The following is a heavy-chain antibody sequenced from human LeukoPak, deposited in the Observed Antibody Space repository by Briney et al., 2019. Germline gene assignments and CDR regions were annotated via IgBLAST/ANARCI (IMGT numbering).Heavy chain of an antibody. D-gene: IGHD1-26*01. CDR2: ISGSGGGT. CDR1: GFTFSSYA. J-gene: IGHJ4*02. CDR3: AKDLGRYRNNYFDY. Sequence: GGSLRLSCAPSGFTFSSYAMSWVRQAPGKGLEWVSAISGSGGGTYYADSVKGRFTISRDDSKNTLYLQMNSLRAEDTAVYYCAKDLGRYRNNYFDYWGQGTLVTVSS. V-gene: IGHV3-23*01.